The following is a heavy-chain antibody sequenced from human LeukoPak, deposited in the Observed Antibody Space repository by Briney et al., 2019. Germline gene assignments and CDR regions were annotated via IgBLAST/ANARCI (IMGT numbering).Heavy chain of an antibody. J-gene: IGHJ4*02. CDR1: GYTFTNYG. V-gene: IGHV1-18*04. CDR2: ISAHDGNT. Sequence: ASVTVSCKASGYTFTNYGISWVRQAPGQGLEWMGWISAHDGNTNYAQKLQGRVTMTTDTSTTTAYMELRSLRSDDTAVYYCARVDDRDYVWGSYRLADYWGQGTLVTVSS. D-gene: IGHD3-16*02. CDR3: ARVDDRDYVWGSYRLADY.